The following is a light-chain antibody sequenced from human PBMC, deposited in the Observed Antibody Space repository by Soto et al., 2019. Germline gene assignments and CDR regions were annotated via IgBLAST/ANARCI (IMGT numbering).Light chain of an antibody. J-gene: IGKJ4*01. CDR1: QSISSSY. Sequence: EIVLTRSPGTLSLSPGKRATLSCRASQSISSSYLAWYQQRPGQAPRLLIYGASSRATGIPDRFSGSGSGTEFTLTISRLEPEDFAVYYCQQYGVSPTFGGGTKVDIK. V-gene: IGKV3-20*01. CDR2: GAS. CDR3: QQYGVSPT.